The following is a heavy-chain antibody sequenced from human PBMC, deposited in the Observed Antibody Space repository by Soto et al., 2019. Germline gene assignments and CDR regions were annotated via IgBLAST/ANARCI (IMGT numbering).Heavy chain of an antibody. CDR2: ITTNGGST. V-gene: IGHV3-64D*06. Sequence: PGGSLRLSCFASGFTFSSYDMYWVRLAPGKGLEYVSAITTNGGSTYYADSVKGRFSISRDNSKNTLYLQMSSLRTEDTAVYYCVNLASSSWGQGSLVTVSS. CDR3: VNLASSS. CDR1: GFTFSSYD. D-gene: IGHD6-13*01. J-gene: IGHJ4*02.